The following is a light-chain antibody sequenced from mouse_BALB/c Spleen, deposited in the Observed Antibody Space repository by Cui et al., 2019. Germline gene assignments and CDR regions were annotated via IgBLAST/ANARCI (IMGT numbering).Light chain of an antibody. CDR2: STS. V-gene: IGKV4-57*01. CDR1: SSVSY. Sequence: QIALTQSPAIMSAFPGEKVTITCSASSSVSYMHWFQQKPGTSPKLWIYSTSNLASGVPARFSGSGSGTSYSLTISRMEAEDAATYYCQQRSSYPLTFGAGTKLELK. J-gene: IGKJ5*01. CDR3: QQRSSYPLT.